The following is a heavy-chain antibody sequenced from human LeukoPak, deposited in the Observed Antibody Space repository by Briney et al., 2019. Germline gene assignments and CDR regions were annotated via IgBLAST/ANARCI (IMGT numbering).Heavy chain of an antibody. J-gene: IGHJ4*02. V-gene: IGHV3-9*01. CDR3: ARGDSTGFYYAVFED. CDR1: GFTFGDYG. D-gene: IGHD3-22*01. CDR2: ISWESESI. Sequence: GRSLRLSCAASGFTFGDYGMHWVRQAPRKGREWVAGISWESESIGYADSVRGRFTISRDNAKNSLYLQMHSLRAEDTAFYYCARGDSTGFYYAVFEDWGQGTLVTVSS.